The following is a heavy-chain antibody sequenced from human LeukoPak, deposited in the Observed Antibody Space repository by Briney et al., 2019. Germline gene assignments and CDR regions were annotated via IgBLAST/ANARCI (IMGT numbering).Heavy chain of an antibody. CDR3: ARDQAGYYDFWSGYHDY. Sequence: PGGSLRLSCAASGFTFSDYYMSWIRQAPGKGLEWVSYISSSGSTIYYADSVKGRFTISRDNAKNSLYLQMNSLRAEDTAVYYWARDQAGYYDFWSGYHDYWGQGTLVTVSS. CDR1: GFTFSDYY. J-gene: IGHJ4*02. V-gene: IGHV3-11*04. D-gene: IGHD3-3*01. CDR2: ISSSGSTI.